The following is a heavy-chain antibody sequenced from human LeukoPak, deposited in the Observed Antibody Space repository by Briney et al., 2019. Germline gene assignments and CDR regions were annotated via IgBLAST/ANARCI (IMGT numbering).Heavy chain of an antibody. CDR1: GGSFSGYY. V-gene: IGHV4-34*01. CDR2: INHSGST. CDR3: ARGGPPGYYYDYYMDV. Sequence: SETLSLTCAVYGGSFSGYYWSWIRQPPGKGLEWIGEINHSGSTNFNPSLKSRVTISVDTSKNQFSLKMSSVTAADTAVYFCARGGPPGYYYDYYMDVWGKGTTVTISS. J-gene: IGHJ6*03.